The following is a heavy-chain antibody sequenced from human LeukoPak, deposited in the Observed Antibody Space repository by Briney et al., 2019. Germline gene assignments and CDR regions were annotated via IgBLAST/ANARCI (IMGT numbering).Heavy chain of an antibody. D-gene: IGHD3-22*01. CDR3: ARLRRNGDSGGFYYYYDS. Sequence: PGGSLRLSCAASGFTFTSFSFNWVRQAPGKGLEWVSSINTVATYIYYADSVRGRFTISRDNAKNSVYLQMDSLRAEDTGVYYCARLRRNGDSGGFYYYYDSWGQGTLVTVSS. V-gene: IGHV3-21*01. CDR1: GFTFTSFS. J-gene: IGHJ4*02. CDR2: INTVATYI.